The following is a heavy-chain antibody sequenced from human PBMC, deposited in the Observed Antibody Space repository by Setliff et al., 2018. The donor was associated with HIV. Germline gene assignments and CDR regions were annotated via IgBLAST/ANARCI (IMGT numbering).Heavy chain of an antibody. Sequence: GASVKVSCKASGYTLTSYGMSWVRQAPGHGLEWMGWISPYNGHTKYSQTFQGRVTMTTDTSTATAFMELRSLRSDDTAVYYCARDPSNTSGWLPYYDYWGQGTLVTVSS. CDR3: ARDPSNTSGWLPYYDY. D-gene: IGHD6-19*01. V-gene: IGHV1-18*01. J-gene: IGHJ4*02. CDR1: GYTLTSYG. CDR2: ISPYNGHT.